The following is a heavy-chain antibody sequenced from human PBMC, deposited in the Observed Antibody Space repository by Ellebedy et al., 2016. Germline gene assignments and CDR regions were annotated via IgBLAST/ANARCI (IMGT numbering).Heavy chain of an antibody. CDR2: VFHTGTT. D-gene: IGHD6-19*01. CDR1: GGSVSSDY. J-gene: IGHJ3*01. CDR3: AKWNGGWYAFEV. V-gene: IGHV4-59*02. Sequence: SETLSLTCNVSGGSVSSDYWNWIRRPPGKGLEWIGYVFHTGTTNYNPSLRSRVTMSVDTSKSQFSLRLTSVTAADTAVYYCAKWNGGWYAFEVWGQGTMVTVSS.